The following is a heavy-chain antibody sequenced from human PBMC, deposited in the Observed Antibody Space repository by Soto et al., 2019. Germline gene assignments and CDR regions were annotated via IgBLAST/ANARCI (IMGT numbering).Heavy chain of an antibody. Sequence: QVQLVQSGAEVKKPGASVKVSCKASGYTFTSYGISWVRQAPGQGLEWMGWINAYNGNTNYEQKLQGRVTMTTDTATSTADMELRSLRSDDTAVYYCARDVGYGLIDYWGQGTLVTVSS. CDR1: GYTFTSYG. D-gene: IGHD5-18*01. V-gene: IGHV1-18*01. CDR3: ARDVGYGLIDY. CDR2: INAYNGNT. J-gene: IGHJ4*02.